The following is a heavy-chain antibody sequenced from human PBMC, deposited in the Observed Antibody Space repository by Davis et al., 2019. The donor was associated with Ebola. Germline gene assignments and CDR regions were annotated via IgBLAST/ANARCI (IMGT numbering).Heavy chain of an antibody. CDR2: IKQDGSEK. J-gene: IGHJ4*02. CDR1: GFIFSSYS. Sequence: GESPMISCASPGFIFSSYSMNRVRQAPGKGLEWVANIKQDGSEKYYVDSVKGRFTISRDNAKNSLYLQMSSLRAEDTAVYCCARGPSAGNSFSYWGQGTLVTVSS. V-gene: IGHV3-7*01. D-gene: IGHD6-25*01. CDR3: ARGPSAGNSFSY.